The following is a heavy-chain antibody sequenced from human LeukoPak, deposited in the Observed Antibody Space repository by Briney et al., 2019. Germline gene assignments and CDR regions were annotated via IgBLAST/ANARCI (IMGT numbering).Heavy chain of an antibody. J-gene: IGHJ6*03. CDR3: ARVGRYCTNGVCYSYYYMDV. Sequence: SETLSLTCTVSGGSISSYYWSWIRQPPGKGLEWIGYIYYSGSTNYNPSLKSRVTISVDTSKNQFSLKLSSVTAADTAVYYCARVGRYCTNGVCYSYYYMDVWGKGTTVTVSS. V-gene: IGHV4-59*01. CDR1: GGSISSYY. D-gene: IGHD2-8*01. CDR2: IYYSGST.